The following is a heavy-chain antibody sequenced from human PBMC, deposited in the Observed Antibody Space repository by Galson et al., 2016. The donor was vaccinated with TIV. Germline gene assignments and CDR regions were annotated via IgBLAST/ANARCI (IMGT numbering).Heavy chain of an antibody. CDR3: ARHGAWSWYFDL. D-gene: IGHD3-16*01. V-gene: IGHV4-39*01. CDR1: GVSITSGTYY. Sequence: SETLSLTCTVSGVSITSGTYYWGWIRQPPGKGLEWIGSVYYNGDTYYNPSLKSRVTISVDTSKNQFSLKLNSVTAADTSIFYCARHGAWSWYFDLWGRGPWSLSPQ. CDR2: VYYNGDT. J-gene: IGHJ2*01.